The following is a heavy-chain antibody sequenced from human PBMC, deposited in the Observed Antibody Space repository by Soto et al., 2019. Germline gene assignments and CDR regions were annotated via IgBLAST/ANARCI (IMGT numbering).Heavy chain of an antibody. Sequence: QVELVQSGAEVKKPGSSVKVSCKASGGTFSSYTISWVRQAPGQGLEWMGRIIPFLGIANYAQKFQGRVTITADKSTSTAYMELRSLRSEDTAVYYCARGDSGYELDYWGQGTLVTVSS. CDR1: GGTFSSYT. CDR2: IIPFLGIA. J-gene: IGHJ4*02. CDR3: ARGDSGYELDY. V-gene: IGHV1-69*02. D-gene: IGHD5-12*01.